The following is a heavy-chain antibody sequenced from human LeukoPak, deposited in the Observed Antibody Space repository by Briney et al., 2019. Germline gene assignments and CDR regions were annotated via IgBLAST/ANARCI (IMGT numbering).Heavy chain of an antibody. CDR1: GFTFSNAW. CDR2: IKSKTDGGTT. CDR3: TTYSSGWYWYYYYYYMDV. D-gene: IGHD6-19*01. Sequence: KPGGSLRLSCAASGFTFSNAWMSWVRQAPRKGLEWVGRIKSKTDGGTTDYAAPVKGRFTISRDDSKNTLYLQMNSLKTEDTAMYYCTTYSSGWYWYYYYYYMDVWGKGTTVTVSS. V-gene: IGHV3-15*01. J-gene: IGHJ6*03.